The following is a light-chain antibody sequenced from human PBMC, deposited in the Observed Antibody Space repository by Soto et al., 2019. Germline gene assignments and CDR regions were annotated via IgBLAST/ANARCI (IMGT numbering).Light chain of an antibody. CDR1: QSVLYSSNNKNY. V-gene: IGKV4-1*01. CDR3: QQYYITPPT. J-gene: IGKJ1*01. CDR2: WAS. Sequence: DIVMTQSPDSLAVSLGERATINCKSSQSVLYSSNNKNYLAWYQQKPGQPPKLLIYWASTRESGVPERFSGSGSGTDFALTISSLQAEDVAVYYCQQYYITPPTFGQGTKVEIK.